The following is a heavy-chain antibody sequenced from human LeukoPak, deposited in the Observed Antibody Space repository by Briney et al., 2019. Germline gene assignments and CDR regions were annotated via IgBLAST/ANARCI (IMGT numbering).Heavy chain of an antibody. J-gene: IGHJ3*02. D-gene: IGHD3-9*01. CDR3: ARAGYSYAFDI. CDR2: IGTAGDT. V-gene: IGHV3-13*01. CDR1: GFTFSSYD. Sequence: PGGSLRLSCAASGFTFSSYDMHWVRQATGKGLEWVSAIGTAGDTYYPGSVKGRFTISRENAKSSLYLQMNSLRAGDTAVYYCARAGYSYAFDIWGQGTMVTVSS.